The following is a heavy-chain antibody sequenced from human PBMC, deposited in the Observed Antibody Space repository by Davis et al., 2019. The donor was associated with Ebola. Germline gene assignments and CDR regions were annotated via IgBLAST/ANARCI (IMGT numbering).Heavy chain of an antibody. V-gene: IGHV6-1*01. Sequence: PSETLSLTCAISGDNVSVYTYGWNWIRQSPSRGLEWPGRTYYNSKWYKDYAVSVKSRITINPDTSKNQFSLHLNSVTPEDTAVYYCARRWLASGMDVWGQGTTVTVSS. CDR2: TYYNSKWYK. CDR3: ARRWLASGMDV. CDR1: GDNVSVYTYG. J-gene: IGHJ6*02. D-gene: IGHD6-19*01.